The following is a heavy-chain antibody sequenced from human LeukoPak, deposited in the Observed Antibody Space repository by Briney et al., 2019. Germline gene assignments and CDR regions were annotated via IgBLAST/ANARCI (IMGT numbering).Heavy chain of an antibody. CDR1: GLTFSSYA. J-gene: IGHJ3*02. CDR2: ISGSGGST. Sequence: PGESLRLSCAASGLTFSSYAMSWVRQAPGKGLEWVSAISGSGGSTYYADSVKGRFTISRDNSKNTLYLQMNSLRAEDTAVYYCAKDLRSYYNVNAFDIWGQGTMVTVSS. D-gene: IGHD3-10*01. CDR3: AKDLRSYYNVNAFDI. V-gene: IGHV3-23*01.